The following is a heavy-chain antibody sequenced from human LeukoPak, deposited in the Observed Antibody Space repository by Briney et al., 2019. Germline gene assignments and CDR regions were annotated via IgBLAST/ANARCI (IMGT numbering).Heavy chain of an antibody. CDR3: AKDPADYGDYGAYYMDV. CDR1: GFTFSTYG. CDR2: IRYDGSHK. J-gene: IGHJ6*03. V-gene: IGHV3-30*02. Sequence: GGSLRLSCSASGFTFSTYGMHWVRQAPGKGPEWVTFIRYDGSHKNYADSVKGRFTISRDNSKNTVYVQMKSLRAEDTAVYYCAKDPADYGDYGAYYMDVWGKGTTVTVSS. D-gene: IGHD4-17*01.